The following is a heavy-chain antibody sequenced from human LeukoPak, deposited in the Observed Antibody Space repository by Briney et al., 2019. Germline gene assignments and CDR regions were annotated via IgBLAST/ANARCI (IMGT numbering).Heavy chain of an antibody. D-gene: IGHD2-2*01. CDR2: ISWNSGSI. Sequence: GGSLRLSCAASGFTFDDYAIHWVRQAPGKGLEWVSGISWNSGSIGYADSVKGRFTISRDNAKNSLYLQMNSLRAEDTALYYCAKDRIPAAIPGDAFDIWGQGTMVTVSS. V-gene: IGHV3-9*01. J-gene: IGHJ3*02. CDR3: AKDRIPAAIPGDAFDI. CDR1: GFTFDDYA.